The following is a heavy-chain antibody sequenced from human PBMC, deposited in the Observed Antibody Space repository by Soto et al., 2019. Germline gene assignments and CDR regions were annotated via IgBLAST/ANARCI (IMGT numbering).Heavy chain of an antibody. CDR1: GGSISSYY. CDR3: ARDYYDILPGYYYYGMDV. V-gene: IGHV4-4*07. Sequence: SETLSLTCTVSGGSISSYYWSWIRQPAGKGLEWIGRIYTSGSTNYNPSLKSRVTMSVDTSKNQFSLKLSSVTAADTAVYYCARDYYDILPGYYYYGMDVWGQGTTVTVSS. D-gene: IGHD3-9*01. CDR2: IYTSGST. J-gene: IGHJ6*02.